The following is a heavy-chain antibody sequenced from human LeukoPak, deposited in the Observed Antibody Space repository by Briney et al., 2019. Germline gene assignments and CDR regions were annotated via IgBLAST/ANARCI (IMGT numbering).Heavy chain of an antibody. V-gene: IGHV3-53*01. CDR1: GFTVSSHY. J-gene: IGHJ4*02. CDR3: ARAPRYSTANEV. D-gene: IGHD5-12*01. Sequence: PGGSLRLSCAASGFTVSSHYMSWVRQAPGKGLEWVSLIYPDGNTYYADSVKGRFTISRDSSKNTLDLQMNSLRAEDTALYYCARAPRYSTANEVCGQGTPVTVSS. CDR2: IYPDGNT.